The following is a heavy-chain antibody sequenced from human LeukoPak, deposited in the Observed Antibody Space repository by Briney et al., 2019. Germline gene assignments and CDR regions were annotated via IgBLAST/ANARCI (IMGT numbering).Heavy chain of an antibody. CDR2: IIPIFGTA. J-gene: IGHJ4*02. D-gene: IGHD4-17*01. CDR1: GGTFSSDA. V-gene: IGHV1-69*05. CDR3: VRDPMTTNYFDY. Sequence: SVKVSCKASGGTFSSDAINWVRQAPGQRLEWMGRIIPIFGTANYAQKFQDRVTITTDESTSTAYMELSSLRSEDTAVYYCVRDPMTTNYFDYWGQGTLVTVSS.